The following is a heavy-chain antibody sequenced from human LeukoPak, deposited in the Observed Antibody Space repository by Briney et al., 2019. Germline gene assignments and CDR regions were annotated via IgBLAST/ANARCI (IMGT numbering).Heavy chain of an antibody. Sequence: ASVKVSCKSSGYTFTNYTLSWVRQAPGQGLEWMGWISAYNGNTNYAQNFLGRVTMTTDTSTSTAYMELRSLRFDDTAVYYCARDEGMRGATGQLDYWGQGTLVAVSS. J-gene: IGHJ4*02. CDR3: ARDEGMRGATGQLDY. CDR1: GYTFTNYT. V-gene: IGHV1-18*01. D-gene: IGHD1-1*01. CDR2: ISAYNGNT.